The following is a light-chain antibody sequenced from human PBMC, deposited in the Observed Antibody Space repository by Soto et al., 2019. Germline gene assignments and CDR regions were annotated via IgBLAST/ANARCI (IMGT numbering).Light chain of an antibody. CDR2: GNS. Sequence: QSALTQPPSVSGAPGQRVTISCTGSSSNIGAGYDVHWYQQLPGTAPKLLMYGNSNRPSGVPDRFSGSKSGTSASLAITGLQAEDEVDYYCQSYDSSLSGYVVFGGGTKLTVL. CDR3: QSYDSSLSGYVV. J-gene: IGLJ2*01. V-gene: IGLV1-40*01. CDR1: SSNIGAGYD.